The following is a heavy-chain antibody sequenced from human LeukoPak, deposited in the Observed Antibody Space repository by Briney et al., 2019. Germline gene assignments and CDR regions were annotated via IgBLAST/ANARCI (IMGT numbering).Heavy chain of an antibody. Sequence: ASVKVSCKASGYTFTGYYMHWVRQAPGQGLEWMGWINPNSGGTNYAQNFHGRVTMTRDTSIRTAYMELSRLRSDDTAVYYCARTYCSSTSCYMDAFDIWGQGTMVTVSS. D-gene: IGHD2-2*02. V-gene: IGHV1-2*02. J-gene: IGHJ3*02. CDR2: INPNSGGT. CDR1: GYTFTGYY. CDR3: ARTYCSSTSCYMDAFDI.